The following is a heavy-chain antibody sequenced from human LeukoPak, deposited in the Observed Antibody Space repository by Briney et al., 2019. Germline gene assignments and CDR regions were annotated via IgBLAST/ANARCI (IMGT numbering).Heavy chain of an antibody. D-gene: IGHD3-3*01. V-gene: IGHV3-53*01. CDR2: IYSGGST. CDR1: GFTVSSNY. J-gene: IGHJ6*03. Sequence: GGSLRLSCAASGFTVSSNYMSWVRQAPGKGLEWVSLIYSGGSTYYADSVKGRFTISRDNSKNTLYLQMNSLRAEDTAVYYCARAYYDFWRYYMDVWGKGTTVTVSS. CDR3: ARAYYDFWRYYMDV.